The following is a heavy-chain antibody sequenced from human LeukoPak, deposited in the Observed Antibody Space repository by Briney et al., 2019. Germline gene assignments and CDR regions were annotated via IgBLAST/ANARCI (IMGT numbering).Heavy chain of an antibody. J-gene: IGHJ6*04. V-gene: IGHV3-48*04. D-gene: IGHD2-2*01. Sequence: PGGSLRLSCAASGFTFSSYSMNWVRQAPGKGLEWVSYISSSSSTIYYADSVKGRFTISRDNAKNSLYLQMNSLRAEDTAVYYCARGYCSSAICYEVDVWGKGTTVTVSS. CDR1: GFTFSSYS. CDR3: ARGYCSSAICYEVDV. CDR2: ISSSSSTI.